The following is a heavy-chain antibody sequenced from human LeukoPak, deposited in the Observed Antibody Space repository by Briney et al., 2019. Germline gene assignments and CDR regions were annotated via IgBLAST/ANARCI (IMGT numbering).Heavy chain of an antibody. CDR1: GGSISSGSYY. V-gene: IGHV4-61*02. CDR2: IYTSGST. Sequence: SQTLSLTCTVSGGSISSGSYYWSWIRQPAGKGLEWIGRIYTSGSTNYNPSLKSRVTISVDTSKNQFSLKLTSVTAADTAVYYCARVLTGYLRKWFDPWGQGTLVTVSS. D-gene: IGHD3-9*01. CDR3: ARVLTGYLRKWFDP. J-gene: IGHJ5*02.